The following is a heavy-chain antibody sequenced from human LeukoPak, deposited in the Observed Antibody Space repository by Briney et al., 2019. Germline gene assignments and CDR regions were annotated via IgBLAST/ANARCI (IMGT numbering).Heavy chain of an antibody. CDR1: EYTFTGYY. V-gene: IGHV1-2*02. CDR3: ARSYCSSTSCYEGAFDY. Sequence: GASVKVSCKASEYTFTGYYMHWVRQAPGQGLEWMGWINPNSGGTNYAQKFQGRVTMTRDTSISTAYMELSRLRSDDTAVYYCARSYCSSTSCYEGAFDYWGQGTLVTVSS. CDR2: INPNSGGT. J-gene: IGHJ4*02. D-gene: IGHD2-2*01.